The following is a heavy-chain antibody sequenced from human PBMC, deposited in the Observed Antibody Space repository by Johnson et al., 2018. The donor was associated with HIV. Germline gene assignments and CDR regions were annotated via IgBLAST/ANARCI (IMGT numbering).Heavy chain of an antibody. J-gene: IGHJ3*02. D-gene: IGHD6-6*01. CDR3: AKVYGSSSEAFDI. V-gene: IGHV3-30*02. Sequence: GRFTISRDNSKNTLYLQMNSLRAEDTAVYYCAKVYGSSSEAFDIWGQGTMVTVYS.